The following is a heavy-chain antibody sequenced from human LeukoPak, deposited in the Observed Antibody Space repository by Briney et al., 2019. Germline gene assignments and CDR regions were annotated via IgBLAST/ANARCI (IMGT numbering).Heavy chain of an antibody. V-gene: IGHV3-23*01. CDR1: GFTFSSSA. CDR3: AKGGSGWYVGLFDY. CDR2: ISGSGGST. Sequence: GGSLRLSCAASGFTFSSSAMSWVRQAPGKGLECVSVISGSGGSTYYADSVKGRSTISRDNSKSTLYLQMNSLRAEDTAVYYCAKGGSGWYVGLFDYWGQGTLVTVSS. D-gene: IGHD6-19*01. J-gene: IGHJ4*02.